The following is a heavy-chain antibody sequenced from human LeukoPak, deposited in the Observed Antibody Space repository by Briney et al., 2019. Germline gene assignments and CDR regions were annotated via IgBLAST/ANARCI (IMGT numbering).Heavy chain of an antibody. J-gene: IGHJ4*02. D-gene: IGHD6-13*01. CDR3: ASLGIAAAGTGDY. Sequence: SETLSLTCTVSGGSISSYYWSWIRQPPGKGLEWIGYTYYSGSTNYNPSLKSRVTISVDTSKNQFSLKLSSVTAADTAVYYCASLGIAAAGTGDYWGQGTLVTVSS. CDR1: GGSISSYY. V-gene: IGHV4-59*01. CDR2: TYYSGST.